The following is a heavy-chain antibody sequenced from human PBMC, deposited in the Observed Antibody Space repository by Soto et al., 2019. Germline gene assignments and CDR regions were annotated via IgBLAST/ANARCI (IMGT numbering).Heavy chain of an antibody. J-gene: IGHJ4*01. D-gene: IGHD5-18*01. Sequence: GKELDWVSCIGSSGSSIYYADXXKGRFTISRDNAKNSLYLQMKSLRAEDTAVYYCARDGDSYVYNYFDYWGQGTLVTVYS. CDR3: ARDGDSYVYNYFDY. CDR2: IGSSGSSI. V-gene: IGHV3-11*01.